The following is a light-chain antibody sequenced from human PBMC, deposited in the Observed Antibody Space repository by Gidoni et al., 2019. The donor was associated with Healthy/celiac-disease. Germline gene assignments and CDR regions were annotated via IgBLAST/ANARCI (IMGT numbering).Light chain of an antibody. Sequence: DIQMTQSPSSLSASVGDRITITCQASQDINNYLHWYQQKPGKAPKVLIYDASNLETGVPSGFGGSGSGTNFSFTISSLQPEDIATYYCQQYDNLPLTFGGGTKVEIK. J-gene: IGKJ4*01. CDR1: QDINNY. CDR3: QQYDNLPLT. CDR2: DAS. V-gene: IGKV1-33*01.